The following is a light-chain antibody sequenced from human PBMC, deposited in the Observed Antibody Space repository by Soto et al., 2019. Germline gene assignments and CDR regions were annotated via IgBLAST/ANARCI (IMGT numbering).Light chain of an antibody. Sequence: EIVMTQSPLTLPVTPGEPASISCRSSQSLLYNNTYNYLDWYVQKPGQSPQLLIYFGSNRAPGVPDRFSGSGSGTDFTLKINRVEDEAVGTYYCMQALQSLTFGQGTRLEIK. CDR3: MQALQSLT. V-gene: IGKV2-28*01. CDR2: FGS. CDR1: QSLLYNNTYNY. J-gene: IGKJ5*01.